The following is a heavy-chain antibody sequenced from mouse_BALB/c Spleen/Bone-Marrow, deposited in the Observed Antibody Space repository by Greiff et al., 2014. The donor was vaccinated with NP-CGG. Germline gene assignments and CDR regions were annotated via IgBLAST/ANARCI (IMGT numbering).Heavy chain of an antibody. V-gene: IGHV2-9*02. Sequence: VQVVESGPGLVAPSQSLFITCTVSGFSLTSYGVHWVRQPPVKGLEWLGVIWTGGSTNYNSALMSRLSISKDNSKSQVFLKMNSLQTDDAAMYCCARVYLWYLDVWGAGTTVTVSS. CDR3: ARVYLWYLDV. CDR1: GFSLTSYG. CDR2: IWTGGST. J-gene: IGHJ1*01. D-gene: IGHD2-3*01.